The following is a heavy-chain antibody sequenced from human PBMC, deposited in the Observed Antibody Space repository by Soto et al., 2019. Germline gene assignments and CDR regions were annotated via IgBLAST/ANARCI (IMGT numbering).Heavy chain of an antibody. CDR2: IWHDGTNK. CDR3: ARDQRDHYYYMDV. J-gene: IGHJ6*03. V-gene: IGHV3-33*01. CDR1: GFTFSSYG. D-gene: IGHD6-25*01. Sequence: GGSLRLSCAASGFTFSSYGMHWVRQAPGKGLEWVAVIWHDGTNKNYADSVKGRFTISRDNSENTLNLQMNSLRVEDTAVYYCARDQRDHYYYMDVWGKGTTVTVSS.